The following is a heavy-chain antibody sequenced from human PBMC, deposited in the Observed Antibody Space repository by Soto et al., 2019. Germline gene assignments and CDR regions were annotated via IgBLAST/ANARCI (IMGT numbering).Heavy chain of an antibody. CDR1: GYTFTNYF. CDR2: INPSGGTT. J-gene: IGHJ6*02. Sequence: QVQLVQSGAEVKTPGASVKVSCKASGYTFTNYFVHWVRQAPGQGLEWMGIINPSGGTTGHAQKFQGRVTMTRDTSTSTVYMELSILRSEDTAVYYCARDLDPKIAASGHQDYGMDVWGQGTTVTVSS. V-gene: IGHV1-46*01. D-gene: IGHD6-13*01. CDR3: ARDLDPKIAASGHQDYGMDV.